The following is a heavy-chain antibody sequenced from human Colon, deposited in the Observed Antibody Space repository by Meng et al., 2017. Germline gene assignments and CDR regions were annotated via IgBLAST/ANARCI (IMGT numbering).Heavy chain of an antibody. Sequence: QVQLIQSGAEVKRPGASVMVSCKASGYTFTSYTMHWVRQAPGQRLEWMGWINTGNGYTKYSQKFQDRVTITRDTSASTAYMELSSLRSEDTAVYYCASAHYDSSGSVGYWGQGTLVTVSS. CDR1: GYTFTSYT. CDR3: ASAHYDSSGSVGY. V-gene: IGHV1-3*04. J-gene: IGHJ4*02. CDR2: INTGNGYT. D-gene: IGHD3-22*01.